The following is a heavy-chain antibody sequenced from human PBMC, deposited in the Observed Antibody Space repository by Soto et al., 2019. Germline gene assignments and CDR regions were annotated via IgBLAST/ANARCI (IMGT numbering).Heavy chain of an antibody. J-gene: IGHJ5*02. Sequence: PGESLKISCKGSGYSFTSYWISWVRQMPGKGLEWMGRIDPSDSYTNYSPSFQGHVTISADKSISTAYLQWSSLKASDTAMYYCARQGIAAAGASMGLDWFDPWGQGTLVTVSS. CDR2: IDPSDSYT. D-gene: IGHD6-13*01. CDR1: GYSFTSYW. V-gene: IGHV5-10-1*01. CDR3: ARQGIAAAGASMGLDWFDP.